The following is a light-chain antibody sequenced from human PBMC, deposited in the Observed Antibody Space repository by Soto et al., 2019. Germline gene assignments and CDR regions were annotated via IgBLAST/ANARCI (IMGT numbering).Light chain of an antibody. CDR2: EVS. J-gene: IGLJ1*01. CDR3: SSYTSSNSYV. CDR1: SSDVGGYNY. V-gene: IGLV2-14*01. Sequence: QSVLTQPASVSGSAGQSITISCTGTSSDVGGYNYVSWYQQHPGKAPKLMIYEVSNRPSGVSNRFSGSKSGGTASLTISGLQADDEADYYCSSYTSSNSYVFGTGTKV.